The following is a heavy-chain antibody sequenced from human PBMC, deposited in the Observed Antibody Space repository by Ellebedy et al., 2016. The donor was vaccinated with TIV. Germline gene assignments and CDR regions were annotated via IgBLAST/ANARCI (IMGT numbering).Heavy chain of an antibody. CDR1: GASISGYY. J-gene: IGHJ4*02. Sequence: MPSETLSLTCTVSGASISGYYWGWIRQPPGKGLEWIGYIYYSGSTYYNPSLKSRVTISVDTSKNQFSLKLSSVTAADTAVYYCARDIVSTGGFWDYWGQGTLVTVSS. CDR3: ARDIVSTGGFWDY. D-gene: IGHD2-8*02. V-gene: IGHV4-59*06. CDR2: IYYSGST.